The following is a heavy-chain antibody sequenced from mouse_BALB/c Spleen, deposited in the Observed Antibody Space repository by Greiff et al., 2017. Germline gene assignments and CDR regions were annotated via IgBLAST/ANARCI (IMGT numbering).Heavy chain of an antibody. CDR3: ARGETNFDY. V-gene: IGHV5-9-4*01. J-gene: IGHJ2*01. CDR2: ISSGGSYT. CDR1: GFTFSSYA. Sequence: EVQLVESGGGLVKPGGSLTLSCAASGFTFSSYAMSWVRQSPEKRLEWVAEISSGGSYTYDPDTVTGRFTISRDNAKNTLYLEMSSLRSEDTAMYYCARGETNFDYWGQGTTLTVSS.